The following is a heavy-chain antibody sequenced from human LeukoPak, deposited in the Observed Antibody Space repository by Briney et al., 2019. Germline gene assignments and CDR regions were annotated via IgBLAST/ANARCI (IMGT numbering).Heavy chain of an antibody. CDR1: GYSISSGYY. D-gene: IGHD3-22*01. V-gene: IGHV4-38-2*02. CDR2: IYHSGST. CDR3: ARSLAPSKRWAYYYDSSGYHLYYFDY. J-gene: IGHJ4*02. Sequence: SETLSLTCTVSGYSISSGYYWGWIRQPPGKGLEWIGSIYHSGSTYYNPSLKSRVTISVDTSKNQFSLKLSSVTAADTAVYYCARSLAPSKRWAYYYDSSGYHLYYFDYWGQGTLVTVSS.